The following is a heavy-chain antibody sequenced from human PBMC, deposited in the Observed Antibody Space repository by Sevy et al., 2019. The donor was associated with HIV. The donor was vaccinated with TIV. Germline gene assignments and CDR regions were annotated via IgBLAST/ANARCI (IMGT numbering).Heavy chain of an antibody. CDR2: IYWNDDQ. J-gene: IGHJ1*01. CDR3: ADRGGAHYYDSSGYCTRAEYFEH. V-gene: IGHV2-5*01. CDR1: GFSLSTSGVG. D-gene: IGHD3-22*01. Sequence: SGPTLVKPTQTLTLTCTFSGFSLSTSGVGVGWIRQPPGKALEWLAVIYWNDDQRYSPSLKSRLTITKDTSKNQVVLTMTIMDPVDTATYYCADRGGAHYYDSSGYCTRAEYFEHWGQGTLVTVSS.